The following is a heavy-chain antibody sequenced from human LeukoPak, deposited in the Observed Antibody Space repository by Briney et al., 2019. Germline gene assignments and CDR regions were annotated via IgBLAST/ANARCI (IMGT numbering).Heavy chain of an antibody. CDR1: GFTFDDYA. Sequence: GGSLRLSCAASGFTFDDYAMHWVRQAPGKGLEWVSGISWNSGSIGYADSVKGRFTISRDNAKNSLYLQMNSLRAEDTALYYCAKHGFSPRIDDYYYGMHVWGQGTTVTVSS. CDR2: ISWNSGSI. CDR3: AKHGFSPRIDDYYYGMHV. V-gene: IGHV3-9*01. J-gene: IGHJ6*02. D-gene: IGHD2/OR15-2a*01.